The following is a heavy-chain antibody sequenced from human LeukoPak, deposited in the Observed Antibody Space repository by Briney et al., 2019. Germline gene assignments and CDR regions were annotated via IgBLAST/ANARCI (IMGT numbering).Heavy chain of an antibody. CDR1: GFTFSSYS. CDR2: ITASGTAM. J-gene: IGHJ4*02. V-gene: IGHV3-23*01. D-gene: IGHD5-12*01. CDR3: AKSYNGYESKPDY. Sequence: PGGSLRLSCAASGFTFSSYSMNWVRQAPGKGLEWVSHITASGTAMFYADSVKGRFTISRDNSKITLYLQMNSLRAEDTAVYYCAKSYNGYESKPDYWGQGTLVTVSS.